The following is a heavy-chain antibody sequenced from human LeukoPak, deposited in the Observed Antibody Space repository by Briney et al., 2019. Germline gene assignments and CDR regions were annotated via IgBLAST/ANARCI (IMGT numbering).Heavy chain of an antibody. V-gene: IGHV4-61*02. CDR2: IYTSGSP. CDR3: AGEPYRSGRYSYHYYMEV. J-gene: IGHJ6*03. CDR1: GVSIASGTHY. Sequence: ASETLSLTCTVSGVSIASGTHYWTWIRQSAEKGLEWIGRIYTSGSPKYNPSLEGRATLSQDTPKNQFSLKLRSVNASDTAVYYCAGEPYRSGRYSYHYYMEVWGKGTAVTVSS. D-gene: IGHD6-19*01.